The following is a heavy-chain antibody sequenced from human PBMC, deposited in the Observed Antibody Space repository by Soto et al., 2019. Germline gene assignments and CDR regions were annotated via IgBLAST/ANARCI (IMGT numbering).Heavy chain of an antibody. V-gene: IGHV1-2*02. CDR2: INPNSGGT. Sequence: ASVKVSCKASGYTFTSYNINWVRQATGQGLEWMGWINPNSGGTNYAQKFQGRVTMTTDTSISTASMELTRLTSDDTAIYYCARGDSTDCSNGVCSFFYNHDMDVWGQGTTVTVSS. D-gene: IGHD2-8*01. CDR3: ARGDSTDCSNGVCSFFYNHDMDV. CDR1: GYTFTSYN. J-gene: IGHJ6*02.